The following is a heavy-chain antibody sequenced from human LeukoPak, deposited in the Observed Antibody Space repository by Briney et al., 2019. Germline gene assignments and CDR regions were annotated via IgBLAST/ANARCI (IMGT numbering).Heavy chain of an antibody. D-gene: IGHD1-26*01. V-gene: IGHV4-59*08. Sequence: SSETLSLTCTVSGGSISSYYWGWIRQPPGKALEWIGNIYHRGSTSYNPALKSRDTISVDTSKNQFSLNLNSVTAADTAVYYCARGIRSYPSGRKTYYMDVWGKGTTVTVSS. J-gene: IGHJ6*03. CDR2: IYHRGST. CDR1: GGSISSYY. CDR3: ARGIRSYPSGRKTYYMDV.